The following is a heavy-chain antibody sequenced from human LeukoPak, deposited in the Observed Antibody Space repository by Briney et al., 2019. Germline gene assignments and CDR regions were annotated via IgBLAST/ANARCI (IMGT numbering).Heavy chain of an antibody. D-gene: IGHD3-3*01. CDR1: GCTFDDYG. CDR2: INWNGGST. Sequence: GGSLRLSCTASGCTFDDYGMNWVRQAPGKGLEWVSGINWNGGSTGYADSVKGRFTISRDNAKNSLYLQMSSLRAEDTALYYCASTIFGGFDPWGQGTLVTVSS. J-gene: IGHJ5*02. CDR3: ASTIFGGFDP. V-gene: IGHV3-20*04.